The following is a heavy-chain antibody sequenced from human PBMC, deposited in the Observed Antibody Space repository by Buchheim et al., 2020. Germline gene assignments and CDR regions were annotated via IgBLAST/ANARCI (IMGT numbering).Heavy chain of an antibody. V-gene: IGHV1-69*04. D-gene: IGHD3-22*01. CDR1: GGTLSSYA. J-gene: IGHJ4*02. Sequence: QVQLVQSGAEVKKPGSSVKVSCKASGGTLSSYAISWVRQAPGQGLEWMGRIIPILGIANYAQKFQGRVTITADKSTSTAYMELSSLRFEDTAVYYCAQLSDYDSSGYQSDYWGQGTL. CDR2: IIPILGIA. CDR3: AQLSDYDSSGYQSDY.